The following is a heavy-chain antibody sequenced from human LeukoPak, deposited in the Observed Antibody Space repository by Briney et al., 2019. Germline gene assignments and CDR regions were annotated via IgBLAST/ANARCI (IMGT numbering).Heavy chain of an antibody. D-gene: IGHD2-15*01. Sequence: GGSLRLSCAVSGFTFSNYWMHWVRQGPGKALAWVSRITNDGSATGYADSVKGRFTISRDNAKNTLYLHMDSLSPEDTAVYYCARDASPGYFDLWGRGTLVTVSS. CDR1: GFTFSNYW. J-gene: IGHJ2*01. CDR3: ARDASPGYFDL. V-gene: IGHV3-74*01. CDR2: ITNDGSAT.